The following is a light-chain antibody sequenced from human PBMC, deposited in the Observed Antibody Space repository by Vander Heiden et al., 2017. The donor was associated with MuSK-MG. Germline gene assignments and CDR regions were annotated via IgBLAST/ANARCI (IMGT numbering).Light chain of an antibody. CDR2: LGS. CDR3: RQALQNPLI. Sequence: DIVMTQSPLSLSVTPGEPASISCRSSQSLLHSDGYHYLDWFLQKPGQSPQLLISLGSDRASGVPDRFSGSGSGTDFTLNISRVEADDVGVYYCRQALQNPLIFGCGTKVEIK. J-gene: IGKJ4*01. V-gene: IGKV2-28*01. CDR1: QSLLHSDGYHY.